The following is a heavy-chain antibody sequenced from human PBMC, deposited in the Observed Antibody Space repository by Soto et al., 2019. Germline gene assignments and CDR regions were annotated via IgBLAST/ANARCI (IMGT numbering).Heavy chain of an antibody. V-gene: IGHV1-2*02. CDR2: INPNTGGT. Sequence: ASVKVSCKASGYTFTGYYIYWVRQAPGEGLEWMAWINPNTGGTNYAQRFQGRVTLTRDTSISTAYMELSGLRSDDTAVYYCARELSLSAYVRWYYGMDVWGQGXTVTVSS. J-gene: IGHJ6*02. D-gene: IGHD3-16*02. CDR1: GYTFTGYY. CDR3: ARELSLSAYVRWYYGMDV.